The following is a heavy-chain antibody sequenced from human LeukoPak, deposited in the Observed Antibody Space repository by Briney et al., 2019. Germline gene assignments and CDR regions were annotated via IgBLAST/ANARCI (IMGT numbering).Heavy chain of an antibody. J-gene: IGHJ4*02. Sequence: GESLKISCKGSGYGFNSYWIGWVRQMPGKGLEWMGIIYPRDSDTRYSPSFQGQVTISADRSIDTAYLQWSSLKASDTAMYYCARGSDRGYNYGFDYWGQGTLVTVSS. CDR3: ARGSDRGYNYGFDY. CDR1: GYGFNSYW. V-gene: IGHV5-51*01. D-gene: IGHD5-18*01. CDR2: IYPRDSDT.